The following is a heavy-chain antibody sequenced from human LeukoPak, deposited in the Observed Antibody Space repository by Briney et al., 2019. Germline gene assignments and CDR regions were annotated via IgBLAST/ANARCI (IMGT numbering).Heavy chain of an antibody. Sequence: TGGSLRLSCAASEFMFSDYWMSWVRQAPGKGPEWVASINKDGSEEYYADSVKGRFTVSRDNAKNSLFLQMNNLRVEDTAIYYCATYDNWVAGDVWGQGNTVSVSS. CDR2: INKDGSEE. CDR3: ATYDNWVAGDV. D-gene: IGHD1-1*01. CDR1: EFMFSDYW. J-gene: IGHJ6*02. V-gene: IGHV3-7*01.